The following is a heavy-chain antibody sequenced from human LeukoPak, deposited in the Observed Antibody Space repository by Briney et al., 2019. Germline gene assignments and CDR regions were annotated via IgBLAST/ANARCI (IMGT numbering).Heavy chain of an antibody. CDR3: ARGRWELLTANRGGNWFDP. J-gene: IGHJ5*02. Sequence: ASVKVSCKASGYTFTSYDINWVRQATGQGLEWMGWINPNSGGTNYAQKFQGRVTMTRDTSISTAYMELSRLRSDDTAVYYCARGRWELLTANRGGNWFDPWGQGTLVTVSS. D-gene: IGHD1-26*01. CDR1: GYTFTSYD. V-gene: IGHV1-2*02. CDR2: INPNSGGT.